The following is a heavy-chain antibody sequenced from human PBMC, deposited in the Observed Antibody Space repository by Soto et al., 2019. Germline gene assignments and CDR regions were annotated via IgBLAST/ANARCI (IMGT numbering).Heavy chain of an antibody. V-gene: IGHV3-30*03. J-gene: IGHJ4*02. D-gene: IGHD3-22*01. CDR1: GFTFSSYG. CDR2: ISYDGSNK. CDR3: ARDREVTMRSFDY. Sequence: QVQLVESGGGVVQPGRSLRLSCAASGFTFSSYGMHWVRQAPGKGLEWVAVISYDGSNKYYADSVKGRFTISRDNSKNTLYLQMNSLRTEDTAVYYCARDREVTMRSFDYWGQGTLVTVSS.